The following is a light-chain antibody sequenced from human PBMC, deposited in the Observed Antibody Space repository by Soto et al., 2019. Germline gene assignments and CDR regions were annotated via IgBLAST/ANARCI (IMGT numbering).Light chain of an antibody. CDR3: QQSYSNPHT. CDR1: QSIDNY. Sequence: DIQMTQSPSSLSASAGDRVTITCRASQSIDNYLKWYQHKSGKAPKVLIYGASSLQSGVSSRFSGSGSGTDFSLTISSLQPEDFATYYCQQSYSNPHTFGQGTKLEIK. J-gene: IGKJ2*01. CDR2: GAS. V-gene: IGKV1-39*01.